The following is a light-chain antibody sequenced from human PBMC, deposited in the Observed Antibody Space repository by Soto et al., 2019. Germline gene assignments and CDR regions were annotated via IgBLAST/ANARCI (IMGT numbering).Light chain of an antibody. Sequence: DIVMTQSPDSLAVSLGERATIDCKSIQSLLYSPNNKNYLAWYQQKPRQPPKLLIYWGTTRESGVPDRFTGSGSVADFSLTISILQAEDVAVYYCQQYYYSPQTFGRGTNVEIK. CDR2: WGT. J-gene: IGKJ1*01. V-gene: IGKV4-1*01. CDR3: QQYYYSPQT. CDR1: QSLLYSPNNKNY.